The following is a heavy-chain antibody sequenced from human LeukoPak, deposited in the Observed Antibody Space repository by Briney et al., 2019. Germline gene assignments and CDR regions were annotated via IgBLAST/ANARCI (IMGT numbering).Heavy chain of an antibody. D-gene: IGHD6-13*01. V-gene: IGHV4-59*01. J-gene: IGHJ3*02. Sequence: SETLSLTCTVSGGSISSYYWSWIRQPPGKGLEWIGYISYSGSTNYNPSLKSRVTIAVDTSKNQFSLELSSVTAADTAVYYCARDQGGSIAADDGDAFDIWGQGTMVTVSS. CDR1: GGSISSYY. CDR2: ISYSGST. CDR3: ARDQGGSIAADDGDAFDI.